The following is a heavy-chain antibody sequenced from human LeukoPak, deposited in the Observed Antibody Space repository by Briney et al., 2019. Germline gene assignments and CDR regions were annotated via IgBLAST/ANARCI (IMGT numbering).Heavy chain of an antibody. Sequence: SETLSLTCTVSGGSISSSDYYWSWIRQPPGKGLEWIGYIDYSGSAYYNPSLKSRVTISVDTSKNQFSLKLSSVTAADTAVYYCARAYFDWLLYPNWFDPWGQGTLVTVSS. J-gene: IGHJ5*02. CDR2: IDYSGSA. CDR1: GGSISSSDYY. CDR3: ARAYFDWLLYPNWFDP. D-gene: IGHD3-9*01. V-gene: IGHV4-30-4*01.